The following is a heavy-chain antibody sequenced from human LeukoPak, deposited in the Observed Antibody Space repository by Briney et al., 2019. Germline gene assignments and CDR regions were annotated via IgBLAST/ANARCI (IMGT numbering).Heavy chain of an antibody. CDR3: APNWFDP. J-gene: IGHJ5*02. V-gene: IGHV3-74*01. Sequence: GGSLRLSCEASGVTFSNYWMHWVRQAPGKGLVWVSRINSDGSSTSYADSVRGRFTISRDNAKNTLYLQMNSLRAEDTAVYYCAPNWFDPWGQGTLVTVSS. CDR1: GVTFSNYW. CDR2: INSDGSST.